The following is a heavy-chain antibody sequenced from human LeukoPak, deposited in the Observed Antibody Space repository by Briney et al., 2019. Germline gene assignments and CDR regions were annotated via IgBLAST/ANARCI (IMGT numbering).Heavy chain of an antibody. Sequence: SETLSLTCTVSGGSISSRSYYWGWLRQPPGKGLEWIGSIYYSGSTYYNPSLKSRVTISVDTSKNQFSLKLSSVTAADTAVYYCARPRAMGYYYYYGMDVWGQGTTVTVSS. D-gene: IGHD5-18*01. CDR1: GGSISSRSYY. CDR2: IYYSGST. J-gene: IGHJ6*02. V-gene: IGHV4-39*01. CDR3: ARPRAMGYYYYYGMDV.